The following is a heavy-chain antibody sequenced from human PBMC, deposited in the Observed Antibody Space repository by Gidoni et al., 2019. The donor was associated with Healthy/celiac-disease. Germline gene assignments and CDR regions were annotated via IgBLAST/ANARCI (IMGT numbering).Heavy chain of an antibody. J-gene: IGHJ4*02. Sequence: EVQLLESGGGLVQPGGSLRLSCAAPGFTFSRYAMSWVRQAPGKGLEWVSAISGSGGSTYYADSVKSRFTISRDNSKNTLYLQMNSLRAEDTAVYYCANSGDYYDSSGYYRPPFDYWGQGTLVTVSS. V-gene: IGHV3-23*01. CDR1: GFTFSRYA. D-gene: IGHD3-22*01. CDR3: ANSGDYYDSSGYYRPPFDY. CDR2: ISGSGGST.